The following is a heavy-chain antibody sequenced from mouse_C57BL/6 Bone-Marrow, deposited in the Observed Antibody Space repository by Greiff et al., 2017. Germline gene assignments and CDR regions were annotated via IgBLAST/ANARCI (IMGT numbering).Heavy chain of an antibody. CDR2: IWRGGST. CDR1: GFSLTSYG. V-gene: IGHV2-5*01. J-gene: IGHJ1*03. CDR3: AKKGSSYDYWYFDV. Sequence: VQGVESGPGLVQPSQSLSITCTVSGFSLTSYGVHWVRQSPGKGLEWLGVIWRGGSTDYNAAFMSRLSITKDNSKSQAFFKMNSLQADDTAIYYCAKKGSSYDYWYFDVWGTGTTVTVSS. D-gene: IGHD1-1*01.